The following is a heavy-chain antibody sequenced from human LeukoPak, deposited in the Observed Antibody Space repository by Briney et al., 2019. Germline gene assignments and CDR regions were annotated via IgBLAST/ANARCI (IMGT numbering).Heavy chain of an antibody. CDR3: ARVRGIVATIGYFDY. V-gene: IGHV3-7*01. CDR1: GFTFSSYW. Sequence: PGGSLRLSCAASGFTFSSYWMSWVRQAPGKGLEWVANIKQDGSEKYYVDSVKGRFTISRDNAKNSLYLQMNSLRAEDTAVYYCARVRGIVATIGYFDYWGQGTLVTVSS. D-gene: IGHD5-12*01. J-gene: IGHJ4*02. CDR2: IKQDGSEK.